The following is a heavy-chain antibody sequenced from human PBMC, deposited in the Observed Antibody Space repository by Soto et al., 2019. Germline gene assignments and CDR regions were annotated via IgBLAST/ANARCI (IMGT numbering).Heavy chain of an antibody. CDR2: IIPNVHAA. V-gene: IGHV1-69*13. CDR1: GDTFNNYA. CDR3: AYGSYYYASRSFETPVMYYRYFGLDL. J-gene: IGHJ6*02. D-gene: IGHD3-16*02. Sequence: ASLKVSCKASGDTFNNYAISWVRQAPGQGLEWVGGIIPNVHAANSAQKVQGRVTITADESTSTAYMVLSRMRSEDTAVYDCAYGSYYYASRSFETPVMYYRYFGLDLWDQGTPVTVS.